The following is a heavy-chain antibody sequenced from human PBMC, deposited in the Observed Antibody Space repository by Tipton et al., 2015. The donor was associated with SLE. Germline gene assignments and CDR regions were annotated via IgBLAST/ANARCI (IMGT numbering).Heavy chain of an antibody. D-gene: IGHD3-10*01. J-gene: IGHJ3*02. V-gene: IGHV4-59*01. CDR3: ARDYYGSGFDAFDI. CDR1: GGSISSYF. CDR2: IFYTGST. Sequence: PGLVKPSETLSLTCTVSGGSISSYFWTWIRQPPGKGPEWIGHIFYTGSTRYNPSLKSRVTISVDTSKSQIFLRLSSVTAADTAVYYCARDYYGSGFDAFDIWGQGTMVTVSS.